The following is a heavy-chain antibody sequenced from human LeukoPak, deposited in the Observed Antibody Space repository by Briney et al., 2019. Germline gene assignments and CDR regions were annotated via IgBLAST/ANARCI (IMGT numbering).Heavy chain of an antibody. D-gene: IGHD2-21*02. CDR2: INHSGST. J-gene: IGHJ4*02. Sequence: SETLSLTCAVYGGSFSGYYGSWIRQPPGKGLEWIGEINHSGSTNYNPSLKSRVTISVDASKNQFSLKLSSVTAADTAVYYCARGRVTFYYWGQGTLVTVSS. CDR3: ARGRVTFYY. V-gene: IGHV4-34*01. CDR1: GGSFSGYY.